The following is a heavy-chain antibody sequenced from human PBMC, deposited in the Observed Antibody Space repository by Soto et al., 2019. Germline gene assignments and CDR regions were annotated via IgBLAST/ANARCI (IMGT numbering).Heavy chain of an antibody. Sequence: QVQLVQSGAEVKKPGASVKVSCKASGYTFTGYYMHWVRQAPGQGLEWMGWINPNSGGTNYAQKFQGRVTITRDTSISTAYMELIRLTSDDTAVYYCATPDDYGWYFDFWGRGTLVTVSS. V-gene: IGHV1-2*02. J-gene: IGHJ2*01. CDR3: ATPDDYGWYFDF. D-gene: IGHD4-17*01. CDR2: INPNSGGT. CDR1: GYTFTGYY.